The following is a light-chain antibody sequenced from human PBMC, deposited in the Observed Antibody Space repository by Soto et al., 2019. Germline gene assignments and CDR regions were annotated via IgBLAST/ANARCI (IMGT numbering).Light chain of an antibody. J-gene: IGLJ1*01. V-gene: IGLV2-14*01. CDR3: ISYTVSRSYV. Sequence: QSVLTQPASVSGSPGQSITISFSGTSSDIGTYDHVAWFQQFPGKTPKLMIYSVSNRPSGVSYRFSGSKSGNTASLTISGLQAEDEADYYCISYTVSRSYVFGTGTKVTV. CDR1: SSDIGTYDH. CDR2: SVS.